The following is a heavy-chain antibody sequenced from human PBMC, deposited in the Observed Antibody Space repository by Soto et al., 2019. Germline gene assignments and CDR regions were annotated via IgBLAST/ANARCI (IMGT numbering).Heavy chain of an antibody. CDR3: ARATSSGYYYIGFDY. V-gene: IGHV1-18*01. CDR2: INAHNGNT. CDR1: GYTITSYG. Sequence: ASVKVSCKASGYTITSYGISCVRQAPGQGLEWMGWINAHNGNTNYAQKLQGRVTMTTDTSTSTAYMELRSLRSDDTAVYYCARATSSGYYYIGFDYWGPGTLVTVSS. D-gene: IGHD3-22*01. J-gene: IGHJ4*02.